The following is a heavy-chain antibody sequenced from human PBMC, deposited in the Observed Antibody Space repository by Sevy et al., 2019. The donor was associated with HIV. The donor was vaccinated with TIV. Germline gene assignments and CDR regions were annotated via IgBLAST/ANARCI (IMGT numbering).Heavy chain of an antibody. D-gene: IGHD6-19*01. V-gene: IGHV4-4*02. CDR2: IYHSGST. Sequence: SETLSLTCAVSGGSISSSNWWSWVRQPPGKGLEWIGEIYHSGSTNYNPSLKSRVTISVDKSKNQFSLKLSSVTAADTAVYYCAISSGWYFPYYYAMDVWGQGTTVTVSS. J-gene: IGHJ6*02. CDR1: GGSISSSNW. CDR3: AISSGWYFPYYYAMDV.